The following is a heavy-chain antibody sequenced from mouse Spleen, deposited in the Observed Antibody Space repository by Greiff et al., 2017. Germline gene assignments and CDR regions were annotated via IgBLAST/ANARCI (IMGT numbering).Heavy chain of an antibody. D-gene: IGHD4-1*01. CDR1: GYTFTSYW. CDR3: ARGVANWAYAMDY. V-gene: IGHV1-52*01. J-gene: IGHJ4*01. Sequence: QVQLQQPGAELVRPGSSVKLSCKASGYTFTSYWMHWVKQRPIQGLEWIGNIDPSDSETHYNQKFKDKATLTVDKSSSTAYMQLSSLTSEDSAVYYCARGVANWAYAMDYWGQGTSVTFSS. CDR2: IDPSDSET.